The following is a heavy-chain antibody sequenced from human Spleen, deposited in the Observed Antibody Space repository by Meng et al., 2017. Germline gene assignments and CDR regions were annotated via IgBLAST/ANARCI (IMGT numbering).Heavy chain of an antibody. V-gene: IGHV1-18*01. CDR2: LGAHDGDT. Sequence: QLQVVQAGAEVKRPGASVKVSWKASHYTFTGNGVSWFRHAPGQGLEWMAWLGAHDGDTSHEPRFQGRVTVTADRPTATAYMELRSLRSDDTAVYYCARDRSDIWAGYSLFGYWGQGTLVTVSS. J-gene: IGHJ4*02. CDR3: ARDRSDIWAGYSLFGY. CDR1: HYTFTGNG. D-gene: IGHD3-9*01.